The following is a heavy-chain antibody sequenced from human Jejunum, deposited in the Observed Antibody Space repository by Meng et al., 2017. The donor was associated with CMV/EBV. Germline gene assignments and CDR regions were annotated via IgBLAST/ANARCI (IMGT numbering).Heavy chain of an antibody. D-gene: IGHD3-16*01. J-gene: IGHJ6*02. CDR3: ARDRGGKDV. Sequence: SCAASGFSFSTYGMSWVRQPSGKGLEWVANMNADGSQICYVDSVKGRFTISRDNAKNSLYLQMNSLSAEDTAVYYCARDRGGKDVWGQGTTVTVSS. CDR2: MNADGSQI. CDR1: GFSFSTYG. V-gene: IGHV3-7*01.